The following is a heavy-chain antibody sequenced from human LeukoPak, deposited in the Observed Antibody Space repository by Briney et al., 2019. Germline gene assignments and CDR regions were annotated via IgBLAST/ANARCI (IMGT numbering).Heavy chain of an antibody. CDR1: GGSLSSSSHY. Sequence: SETLSLTCTVSGGSLSSSSHYWDWIRQPPGKGLEWIASIYYTGNTYHNPTLKSRVTISADTSKNQFSLQLSSVTAADSAVYFCARLIVATTDFDYWGQGTLVTVSS. CDR2: IYYTGNT. D-gene: IGHD5-12*01. CDR3: ARLIVATTDFDY. V-gene: IGHV4-39*01. J-gene: IGHJ4*02.